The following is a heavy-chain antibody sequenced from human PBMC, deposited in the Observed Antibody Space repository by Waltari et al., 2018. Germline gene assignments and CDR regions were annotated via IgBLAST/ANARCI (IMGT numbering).Heavy chain of an antibody. Sequence: QVQLQESGPGLVKPSETLSLTCAVSGYSISSGYYWGWIRQPPGKGLEWIGSIYHGGSTYYNPSLKSRVTISVDTSKNQFSLKLSSVTAADTAVYYCARDIGSGWSHDAFDIWGQGTMVTVSS. J-gene: IGHJ3*02. CDR3: ARDIGSGWSHDAFDI. D-gene: IGHD6-19*01. CDR2: IYHGGST. CDR1: GYSISSGYY. V-gene: IGHV4-38-2*02.